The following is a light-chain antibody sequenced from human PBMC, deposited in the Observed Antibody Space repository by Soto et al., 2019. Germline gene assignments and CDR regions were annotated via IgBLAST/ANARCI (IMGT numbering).Light chain of an antibody. Sequence: EIVLTQSPATLSLSPGERATLSCRASQSARISLGWYQQKPGQAPRLLIYDVSTRATGIPARFSGSGSGADFTLTISSLQSEDFAVYYCQQYYDWPITFGQGTRLEIK. V-gene: IGKV3-15*01. CDR2: DVS. J-gene: IGKJ5*01. CDR3: QQYYDWPIT. CDR1: QSARIS.